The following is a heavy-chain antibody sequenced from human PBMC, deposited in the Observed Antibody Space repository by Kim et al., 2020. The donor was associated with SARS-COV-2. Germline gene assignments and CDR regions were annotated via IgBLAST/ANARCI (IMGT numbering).Heavy chain of an antibody. CDR1: GYNINTFA. V-gene: IGHV3-23*01. CDR3: AKDHPSSGCPTFDY. J-gene: IGHJ4*02. D-gene: IGHD6-19*01. CDR2: ITKYDGRT. Sequence: GGSLRLSCAASGYNINTFAMSWVRQAPGKGLEWVSAITKYDGRTYYADSVRGRFTISRDNSKNTVYLQMDSLRAEDTGLYYCAKDHPSSGCPTFDYWGQG.